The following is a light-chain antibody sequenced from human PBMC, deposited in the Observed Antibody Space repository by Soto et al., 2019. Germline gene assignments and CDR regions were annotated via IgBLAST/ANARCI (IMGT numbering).Light chain of an antibody. CDR3: QHYGSSRT. CDR1: QSVSSS. V-gene: IGKV3-20*01. Sequence: EIVLTQSPGTLSLSPGERATLSYRASQSVSSSLAWYQQRPGQAPRLLIYDASSRATGIPDRFSGSGSGTDFTLTISRLEPEDFAVYYCQHYGSSRTFGQGTKVEIK. CDR2: DAS. J-gene: IGKJ1*01.